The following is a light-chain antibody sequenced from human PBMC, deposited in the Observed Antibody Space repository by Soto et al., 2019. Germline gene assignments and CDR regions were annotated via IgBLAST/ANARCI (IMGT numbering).Light chain of an antibody. V-gene: IGLV2-23*02. Sequence: QSALTQPASVSGSPGQSITISCTGTSSDFGTYNVVSWYQQRPGEAPKLMVYQVTKRPSGVSNRFSGSKSGNTASLTISGLQAEDEAHYYCSSDAGTNNVVFGTGTKLTVL. CDR2: QVT. CDR1: SSDFGTYNV. CDR3: SSDAGTNNVV. J-gene: IGLJ1*01.